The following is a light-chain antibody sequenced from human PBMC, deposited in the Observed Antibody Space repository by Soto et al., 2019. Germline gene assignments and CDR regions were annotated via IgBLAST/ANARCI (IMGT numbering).Light chain of an antibody. CDR2: GAS. CDR3: LQRSNRSIT. V-gene: IGKV3-11*01. CDR1: QSVSSY. J-gene: IGKJ5*01. Sequence: IVLTLSPTTQSLSPGERATLSCRASQSVSSYLAWYQQNPGQAPRLLIYGASSRATGIPDRFSGSGSGTDFPLTICCLEPEEIVVYYSLQRSNRSITFGQGTRLEIK.